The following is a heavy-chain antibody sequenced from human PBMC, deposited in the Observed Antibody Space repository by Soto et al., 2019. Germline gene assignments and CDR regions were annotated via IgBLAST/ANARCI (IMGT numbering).Heavy chain of an antibody. J-gene: IGHJ4*02. CDR3: AREGASSYASRHFDN. CDR1: GGSRFSYD. D-gene: IGHD3-16*01. Sequence: PSETMSLTCTVSGGSRFSYDWSWIRQPAGKGLEWIARIYGSGGTNYNPSLKSRVTMSLDTSKNKFSLRLTSVTAADTAVYYCAREGASSYASRHFDNWGPGTLVTVSS. V-gene: IGHV4-4*07. CDR2: IYGSGGT.